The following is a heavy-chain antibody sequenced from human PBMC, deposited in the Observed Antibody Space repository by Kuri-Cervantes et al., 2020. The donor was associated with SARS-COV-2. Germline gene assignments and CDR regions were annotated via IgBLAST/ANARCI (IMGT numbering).Heavy chain of an antibody. D-gene: IGHD2-2*03. CDR1: GYTFTGYY. CDR2: ISAYNAYT. V-gene: IGHV1-18*04. CDR3: ARARHGYCSSTSCQPYYYYYMDV. J-gene: IGHJ6*03. Sequence: ASVKVSCKASGYTFTGYYMHWVRQAPGQGLEWMGWISAYNAYTDYAQKFKGRVTMTTDTSTSTAYMELRSLRSDDTAVYYCARARHGYCSSTSCQPYYYYYMDVWGKGTTVTVSS.